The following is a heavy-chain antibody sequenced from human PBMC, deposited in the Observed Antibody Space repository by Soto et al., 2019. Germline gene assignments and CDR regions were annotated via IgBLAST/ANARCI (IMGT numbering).Heavy chain of an antibody. CDR1: GGSINNYY. CDR3: ARLGLRFGSGSYGDDY. J-gene: IGHJ4*02. CDR2: IFYSGST. V-gene: IGHV4-59*08. D-gene: IGHD3-10*01. Sequence: SETLSLTCTFSGGSINNYYWSWIRQPPGKGLEWIGYIFYSGSTNYNPSLKSRVTISVDTSKNQFSLRLSSVTAADTAMYYCARLGLRFGSGSYGDDYWGQGTLVTVSS.